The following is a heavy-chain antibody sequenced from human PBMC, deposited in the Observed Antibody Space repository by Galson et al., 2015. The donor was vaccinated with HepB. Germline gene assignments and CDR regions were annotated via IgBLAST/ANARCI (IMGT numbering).Heavy chain of an antibody. CDR2: INAGNGNT. D-gene: IGHD2-8*01. V-gene: IGHV1-3*01. J-gene: IGHJ3*02. CDR1: GYTFTSYA. CDR3: ASGQHRVFAFDI. Sequence: SCKASGYTFTSYAMHWVRQAPGQRLEWMGWINAGNGNTKYSQKFQGRVTITRDTSASTAYMELSSLRSEDTAVYYCASGQHRVFAFDIWGQGTMVTVSS.